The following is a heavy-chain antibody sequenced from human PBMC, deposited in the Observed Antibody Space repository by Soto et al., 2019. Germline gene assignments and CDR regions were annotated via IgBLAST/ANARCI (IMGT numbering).Heavy chain of an antibody. J-gene: IGHJ5*02. CDR1: GFTVSSFW. Sequence: EVQLVESGGDLVQPAGSLRLSCAASGFTVSSFWMRWVRQTPGKGLEWVANIKQDGSEKYYADSVKGRFAISRDNAKNARYLQMNSLRAEDTAVYYCTHTLSANPGFDPWGEGTLVIVSS. CDR3: THTLSANPGFDP. V-gene: IGHV3-7*01. CDR2: IKQDGSEK.